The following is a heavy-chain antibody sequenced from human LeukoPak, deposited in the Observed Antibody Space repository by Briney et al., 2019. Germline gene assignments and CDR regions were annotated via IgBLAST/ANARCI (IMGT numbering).Heavy chain of an antibody. CDR1: GFSVSSNF. CDR3: ARPSITMVRGVISAFDI. V-gene: IGHV3-11*03. J-gene: IGHJ3*02. D-gene: IGHD3-10*01. CDR2: ISSSSSYT. Sequence: PGASLQISCAASGFSVSSNFMSWVRQAPGKGLEWVSYISSSSSYTNYADSVKGRFTISRDNAKNSLYLQMNSLRAEDTAVYYCARPSITMVRGVISAFDIWGQGTMVTVSS.